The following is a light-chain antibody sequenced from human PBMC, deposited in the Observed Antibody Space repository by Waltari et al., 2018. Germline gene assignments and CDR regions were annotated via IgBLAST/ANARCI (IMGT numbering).Light chain of an antibody. Sequence: QLVLTQSPSASASLGASVKLTCTLSSGHSSYAIAWHQQQPEKGPRYLMKVNRDGSRGKGDGIPDRFSGSSSGAERYLTISSLQSEDEADYYCQTWGTGIGVFGGGTKLTVL. CDR2: VNRDGSR. V-gene: IGLV4-69*01. CDR1: SGHSSYA. J-gene: IGLJ2*01. CDR3: QTWGTGIGV.